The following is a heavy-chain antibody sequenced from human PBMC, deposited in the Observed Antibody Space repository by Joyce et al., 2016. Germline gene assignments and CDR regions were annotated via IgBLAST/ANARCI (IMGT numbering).Heavy chain of an antibody. CDR3: ARQSRQLRSFDY. D-gene: IGHD2-2*01. V-gene: IGHV5-10-1*03. Sequence: EVQLVQSGAEVKKPGESLRISCKGSGYSFTSYWISWVRQMPGKGLEWMGRIDPSDSYANYSPSFQGHVTISADKSIGTADLQWSSLKASDTAMYYCARQSRQLRSFDYWGQGTLVTVSS. CDR1: GYSFTSYW. CDR2: IDPSDSYA. J-gene: IGHJ4*02.